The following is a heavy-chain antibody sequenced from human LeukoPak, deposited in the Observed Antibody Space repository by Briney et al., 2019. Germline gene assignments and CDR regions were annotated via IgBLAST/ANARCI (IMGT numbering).Heavy chain of an antibody. V-gene: IGHV4-61*08. CDR3: ARGRVFDP. Sequence: PSVTLSLTCTVSGGSVSSGGYYWSWIRQAPGKRLEWIAYTFDSGSTSYNPSLQSRVSISVDTSKNQFSLKLSSVTAADTAVYYCARGRVFDPWGQGTLVTVSS. CDR2: TFDSGST. CDR1: GGSVSSGGYY. J-gene: IGHJ5*02.